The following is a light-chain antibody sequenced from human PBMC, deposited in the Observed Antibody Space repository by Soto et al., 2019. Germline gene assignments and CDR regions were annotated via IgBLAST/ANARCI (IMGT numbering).Light chain of an antibody. CDR3: QQSYSTPHT. J-gene: IGKJ4*01. Sequence: DIQMTQSTSSLSASVGDRVTITCRASQSISSYLNWYQQKPGKAPKLLIYAASSLQSGVPSMFSGSGSGTDFTLTISSLQPEDFATYYCQQSYSTPHTFGGGTKVEIK. CDR2: AAS. V-gene: IGKV1-39*01. CDR1: QSISSY.